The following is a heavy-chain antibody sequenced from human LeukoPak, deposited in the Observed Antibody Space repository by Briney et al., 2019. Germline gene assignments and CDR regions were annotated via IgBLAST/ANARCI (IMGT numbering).Heavy chain of an antibody. V-gene: IGHV1-69*05. CDR2: IIPIFGTA. CDR1: GGTFSSYA. D-gene: IGHD6-19*01. J-gene: IGHJ4*02. CDR3: AERVAVAGKLDDY. Sequence: ASVKVSCKASGGTFSSYAISWVRQAPGQGLEWMGRIIPIFGTANYAQKFQGRVTITTDESTSTAYMELSSLRSEDTAVYYCAERVAVAGKLDDYWGQGTLVTVSS.